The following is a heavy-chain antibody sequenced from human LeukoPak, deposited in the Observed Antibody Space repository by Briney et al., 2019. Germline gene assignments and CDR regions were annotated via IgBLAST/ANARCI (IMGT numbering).Heavy chain of an antibody. CDR2: INPNSGGT. Sequence: ASVKVSCKASGYTFTGYYMHWVRQAPGQGLEWMGWINPNSGGTNYAQKFQGRVTMTRDTSISTAYMELSRLRSDDTAVYYCARAPECYDILTGYYSWFDPWGQGTLVTVSS. J-gene: IGHJ5*02. CDR1: GYTFTGYY. V-gene: IGHV1-2*02. CDR3: ARAPECYDILTGYYSWFDP. D-gene: IGHD3-9*01.